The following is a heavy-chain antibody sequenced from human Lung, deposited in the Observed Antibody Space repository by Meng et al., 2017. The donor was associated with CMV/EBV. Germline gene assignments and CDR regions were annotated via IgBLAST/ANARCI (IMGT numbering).Heavy chain of an antibody. D-gene: IGHD1-26*01. CDR2: VYYSGSP. CDR3: ARDAPGRSGDAFSL. J-gene: IGHJ4*03. V-gene: IGHV4-39*07. CDR1: GGSISSRTYY. Sequence: SETLSLXXTVSGGSISSRTYYWAWLRQPPGKGLDWIGSVYYSGSPHYNPSLKSRVTISVDTSKNQFSLTLRSVTAADTAVYYCARDAPGRSGDAFSLWGQGTLVTVSS.